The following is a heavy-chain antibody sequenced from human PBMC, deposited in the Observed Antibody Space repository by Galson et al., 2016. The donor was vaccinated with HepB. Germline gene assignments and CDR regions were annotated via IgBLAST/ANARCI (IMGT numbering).Heavy chain of an antibody. J-gene: IGHJ4*02. CDR2: IKTKNAGGTS. Sequence: SLRLSCAAFGFPFSNAYMTWVRQAPGKGLEWVGRIKTKNAGGTSDLAAPVKGGFSISRDDSKNTLYLQMDSLRTEDAALYYCTTLFMVETASRGYWGQGTLVTVSS. V-gene: IGHV3-15*01. CDR3: TTLFMVETASRGY. D-gene: IGHD2-21*02. CDR1: GFPFSNAY.